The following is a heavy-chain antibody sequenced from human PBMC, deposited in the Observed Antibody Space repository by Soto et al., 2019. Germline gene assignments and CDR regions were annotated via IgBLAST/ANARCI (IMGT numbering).Heavy chain of an antibody. D-gene: IGHD3-9*01. Sequence: SETLSLTCTVSGCSISSYYWSWIRQPPGKGLEWIGYIYYSGSTNYNPSLKSRVTISVDTSKNQFSLKLSSVTAADTAVYYCARDREAYFDWARAFDIWGQGTMVTVSS. V-gene: IGHV4-59*01. CDR2: IYYSGST. CDR1: GCSISSYY. CDR3: ARDREAYFDWARAFDI. J-gene: IGHJ3*02.